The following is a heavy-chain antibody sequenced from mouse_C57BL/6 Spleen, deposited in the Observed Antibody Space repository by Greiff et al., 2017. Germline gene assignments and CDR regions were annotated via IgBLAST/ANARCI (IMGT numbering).Heavy chain of an antibody. CDR3: ARGDYSSSYYY. CDR1: GYTFTSYG. D-gene: IGHD1-1*01. Sequence: QVQLKEPGAELVRPGASVKLSCKASGYTFTSYGISWVKQRTGQGLEWIGEIYPRSGNTYYNEKFKGKATLTADKSSSTAYMELRSLTSEDSAVYFLARGDYSSSYYYWGQGTTLTVSS. V-gene: IGHV1-81*01. J-gene: IGHJ2*01. CDR2: IYPRSGNT.